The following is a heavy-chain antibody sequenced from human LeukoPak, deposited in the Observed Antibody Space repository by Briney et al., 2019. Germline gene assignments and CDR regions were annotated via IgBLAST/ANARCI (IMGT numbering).Heavy chain of an antibody. CDR1: GGSISSSNW. V-gene: IGHV4-4*02. CDR2: IYHSGST. CDR3: ARYTANYGFDY. Sequence: RASGTLSLTCAVSGGSISSSNWWSWVRQPPGQGQEWIGEIYHSGSTNYNPSLKSRVTISVDKSKNQFSLKLSSVTAADTAVYYCARYTANYGFDYWGQGTLVTVSS. J-gene: IGHJ4*02. D-gene: IGHD4/OR15-4a*01.